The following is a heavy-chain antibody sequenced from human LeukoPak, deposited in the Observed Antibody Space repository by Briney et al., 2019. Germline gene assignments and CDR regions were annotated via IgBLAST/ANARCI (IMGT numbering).Heavy chain of an antibody. V-gene: IGHV3-30-3*01. CDR1: GFTFSSYA. CDR3: ARDIYYYYGMDV. CDR2: ISYDESNK. J-gene: IGHJ6*02. Sequence: GGSLRLSCAASGFTFSSYAMHWVRQAPGKGLEWVAVISYDESNKYYADSVKGRFTISRDNSKNTLYLQMNSLRAEDTAVYYCARDIYYYYGMDVWGQGTTVTVSS.